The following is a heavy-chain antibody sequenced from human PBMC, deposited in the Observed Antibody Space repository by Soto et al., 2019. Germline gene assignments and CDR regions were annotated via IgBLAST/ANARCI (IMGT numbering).Heavy chain of an antibody. D-gene: IGHD6-13*01. CDR1: GFIFDDFS. Sequence: EVVLVESGGSVVRPGGSLRLSCGASGFIFDDFSLSWVRQFPGKGLEWVAGINWDGSNEGYAESVKGRFTISRDNSKNSLYLQMSSLRADDTALYFCARDDRADGPLGFWGQGTLVTVSS. CDR2: INWDGSNE. V-gene: IGHV3-20*04. J-gene: IGHJ4*02. CDR3: ARDDRADGPLGF.